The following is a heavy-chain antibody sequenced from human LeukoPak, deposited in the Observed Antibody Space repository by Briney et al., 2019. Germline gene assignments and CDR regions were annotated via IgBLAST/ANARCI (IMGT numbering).Heavy chain of an antibody. CDR1: GFTFSSYA. CDR3: AKDDDGENYDSSGLIDY. V-gene: IGHV3-30*18. J-gene: IGHJ4*02. CDR2: ISYDGSNK. Sequence: PGGSLRLSCAASGFTFSSYAMSWVRQAPGKGLEWVAVISYDGSNKYYADSVKGRFTISRDNSKNTLYLQMNSLRAEDTAVYYCAKDDDGENYDSSGLIDYWGQGTLVTVSS. D-gene: IGHD3-22*01.